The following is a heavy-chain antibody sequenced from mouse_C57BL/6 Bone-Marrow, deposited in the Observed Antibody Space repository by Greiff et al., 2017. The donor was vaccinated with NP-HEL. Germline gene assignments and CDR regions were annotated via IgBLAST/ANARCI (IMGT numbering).Heavy chain of an antibody. CDR2: INPGSGGT. CDR1: GYAFTNYL. Sequence: QVQLQQSGAELVRPGTSVKVSCKASGYAFTNYLIEWVKQRPGQGLEWIGVINPGSGGTNYNEKFKGKATLTADKSSSTAYMQLSSLTSEDSAVYFCARENDYSYWYFDVWGTGTTVTVSS. CDR3: ARENDYSYWYFDV. J-gene: IGHJ1*03. D-gene: IGHD2-4*01. V-gene: IGHV1-54*01.